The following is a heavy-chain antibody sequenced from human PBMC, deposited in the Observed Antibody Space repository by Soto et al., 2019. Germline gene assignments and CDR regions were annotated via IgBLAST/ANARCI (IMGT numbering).Heavy chain of an antibody. Sequence: GGSLRLSCVASGFTFSNYAMSWVRQAPGKGLEWVSTINNSGGSTYYADSVKGRFTISRDNSRNTLYLQMDTLRAEDTAVYYCANLRGSSSGHYSYFDSWGQGTLVTVSS. J-gene: IGHJ4*02. CDR2: INNSGGST. CDR3: ANLRGSSSGHYSYFDS. V-gene: IGHV3-23*01. D-gene: IGHD3-22*01. CDR1: GFTFSNYA.